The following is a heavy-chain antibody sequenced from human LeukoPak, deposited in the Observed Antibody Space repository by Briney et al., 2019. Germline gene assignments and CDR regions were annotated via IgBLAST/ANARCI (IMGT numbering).Heavy chain of an antibody. V-gene: IGHV1-2*02. CDR1: GYTFTGYY. D-gene: IGHD5-18*01. CDR3: ARDREGIQLFIFDY. Sequence: ASVKVFCKASGYTFTGYYMHWVRQAPGQGLEWMGWINPNSGGTNYAQKFQGRVTMTRDTSISTAYMELSRLRSDDTAVYYCARDREGIQLFIFDYWGQGTLVTVSS. J-gene: IGHJ4*02. CDR2: INPNSGGT.